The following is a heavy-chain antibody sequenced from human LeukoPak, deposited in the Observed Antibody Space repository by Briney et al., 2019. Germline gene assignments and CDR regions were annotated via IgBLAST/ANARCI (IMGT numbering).Heavy chain of an antibody. CDR1: GFTVSSNY. Sequence: PGGSLRLSCAASGFTVSSNYMSWVRQAPGKGLEWVSVIYSGGSTYYADSVKGRFTISRDNSKNTLYLQMNSLRAEDTAAYYCAILGWRSWFDPWGQGTLVTVSS. CDR2: IYSGGST. J-gene: IGHJ5*02. CDR3: AILGWRSWFDP. V-gene: IGHV3-53*01. D-gene: IGHD2-21*01.